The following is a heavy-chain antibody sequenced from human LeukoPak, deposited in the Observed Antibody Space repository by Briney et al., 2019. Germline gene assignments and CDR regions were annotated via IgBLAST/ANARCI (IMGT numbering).Heavy chain of an antibody. CDR1: GYIFTGYY. V-gene: IGHV1-2*04. Sequence: GASVKVSCKASGYIFTGYYMHWVRQAPGQGLEWMGWINPNSGGTNYAQKFQGWVTMTRDTSISTAYMELSRLRSDDTAVYYCARGDFDQDPPSDYWGQGTLVTVSS. CDR3: ARGDFDQDPPSDY. J-gene: IGHJ4*02. CDR2: INPNSGGT. D-gene: IGHD3-9*01.